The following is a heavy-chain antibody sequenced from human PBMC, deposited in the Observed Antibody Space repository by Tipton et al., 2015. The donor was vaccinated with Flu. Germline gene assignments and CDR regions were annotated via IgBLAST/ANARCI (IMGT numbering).Heavy chain of an antibody. V-gene: IGHV1-2*02. CDR3: ARDPMRGSTSGL. J-gene: IGHJ2*01. CDR1: GYNFTGYY. Sequence: QVQLVQSGAEVKKPGASVKVSCKASGYNFTGYYMHWVRQAPGQGLEWMGWINPNSGGTKYDQKFKGRVTMTRDTSISTAYMELSRLRSDDTAVYYCARDPMRGSTSGLWGRGTLVTVSS. D-gene: IGHD6-6*01. CDR2: INPNSGGT.